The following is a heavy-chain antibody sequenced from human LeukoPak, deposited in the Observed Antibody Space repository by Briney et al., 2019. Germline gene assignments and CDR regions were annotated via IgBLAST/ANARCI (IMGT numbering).Heavy chain of an antibody. CDR1: GGSVSSSSHY. CDR2: IYYSGST. J-gene: IGHJ6*03. D-gene: IGHD2-2*01. V-gene: IGHV4-39*07. CDR3: ARDSHRYCSSTSCPSRDYYMDV. Sequence: SETLSLTCTVSGGSVSSSSHYWGWIRQPPGKGLEWIGSIYYSGSTYYNPSLKSRVTISVDTSKNQFFLKLSSVTAADTAVYYCARDSHRYCSSTSCPSRDYYMDVWGKGTTVTVS.